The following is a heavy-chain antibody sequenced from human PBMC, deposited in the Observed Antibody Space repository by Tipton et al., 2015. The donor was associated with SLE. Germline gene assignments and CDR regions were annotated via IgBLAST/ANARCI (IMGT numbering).Heavy chain of an antibody. V-gene: IGHV3-30*18. CDR2: IWYDGGTR. Sequence: SLRLSCAGSGFSFGSYGMHWVRQAPGKGLEWVAVIWYDGGTRYYGDSVKGRFTISRDNSKNTLYLEMNSLRAEDTAVYYCAKSSFGTTWFFDYWGQGTLFTFSS. CDR3: AKSSFGTTWFFDY. J-gene: IGHJ4*02. D-gene: IGHD6-13*01. CDR1: GFSFGSYG.